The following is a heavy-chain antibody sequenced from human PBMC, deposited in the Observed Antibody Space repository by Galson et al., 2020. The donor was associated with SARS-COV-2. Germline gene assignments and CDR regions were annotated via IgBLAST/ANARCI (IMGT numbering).Heavy chain of an antibody. CDR2: ISAGSTYI. V-gene: IGHV3-21*01. Sequence: GGSLRLSCAASGFPFSSYSMNWVRQAPGRGLEWVSSISAGSTYIHYADSLKGRFTISRDNAKNSLYLQMNNLRAEDTAVYYCARVGGMATTPANYYYYVLDVWGQGTTVTVSS. J-gene: IGHJ6*02. CDR3: ARVGGMATTPANYYYYVLDV. CDR1: GFPFSSYS. D-gene: IGHD2-15*01.